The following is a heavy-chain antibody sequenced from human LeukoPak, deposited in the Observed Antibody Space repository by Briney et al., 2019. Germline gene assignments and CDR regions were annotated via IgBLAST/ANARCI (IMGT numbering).Heavy chain of an antibody. V-gene: IGHV1-69*05. CDR3: ARTNYDILTGYYGRFDY. Sequence: ASVKVSCKASGGTFSSYAISWVRQAPGQGLEWMGRIIPIFGTANYAQEFQGRVTITTDESTSPAYMELSSLRSEDTAVYYCARTNYDILTGYYGRFDYWGQGTLVTVSS. CDR2: IIPIFGTA. CDR1: GGTFSSYA. J-gene: IGHJ4*02. D-gene: IGHD3-9*01.